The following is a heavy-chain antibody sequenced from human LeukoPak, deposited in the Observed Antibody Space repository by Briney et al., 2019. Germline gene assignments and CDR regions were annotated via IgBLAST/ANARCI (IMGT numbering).Heavy chain of an antibody. J-gene: IGHJ4*02. Sequence: SETLSLTCAVYGGSFSGYYWNWIRQPPGKGLEWIGSIYYGGSTYYNPSLKSRVTISVDTSKNQFSLKLSSVTAADTAMFYCARQPYMLGAYYFDYWGQGTLVTVSS. D-gene: IGHD1-26*01. V-gene: IGHV4-34*01. CDR3: ARQPYMLGAYYFDY. CDR1: GGSFSGYY. CDR2: IYYGGST.